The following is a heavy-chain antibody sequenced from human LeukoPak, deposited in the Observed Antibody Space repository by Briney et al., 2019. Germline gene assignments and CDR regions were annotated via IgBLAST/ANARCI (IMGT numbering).Heavy chain of an antibody. V-gene: IGHV3-7*01. J-gene: IGHJ4*02. CDR3: VRGHVYM. CDR1: GFTFSSYW. CDR2: INQDGSEK. Sequence: GGSLRLSCAASGFTFSSYWMTWVRQAPGKGLEWVANINQDGSEKYFVDSVRGRFTISRDNAKNSLYLQMNSLRAEDTAVYYCVRGHVYMRGQGTVVTVSS. D-gene: IGHD2/OR15-2a*01.